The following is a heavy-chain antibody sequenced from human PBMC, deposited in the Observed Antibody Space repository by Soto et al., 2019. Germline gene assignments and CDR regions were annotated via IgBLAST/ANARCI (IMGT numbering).Heavy chain of an antibody. Sequence: QDQLVQSGAEVKKPGASGKISCEASGYTFTSRGISWVRQAPGQGLEWLGWISTYNSRTHYAQKVQGRVTMTTDTSTSTAYLDLRSLTFDDTAVYYCARARYCASPSCYKHYYYGMDTWGQGTTVTVSS. J-gene: IGHJ6*02. V-gene: IGHV1-18*04. CDR2: ISTYNSRT. D-gene: IGHD2-2*02. CDR1: GYTFTSRG. CDR3: ARARYCASPSCYKHYYYGMDT.